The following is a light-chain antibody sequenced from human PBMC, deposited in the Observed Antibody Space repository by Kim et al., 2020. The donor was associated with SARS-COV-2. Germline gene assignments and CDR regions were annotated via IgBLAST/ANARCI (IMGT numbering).Light chain of an antibody. V-gene: IGKV3-20*01. Sequence: SPGERATLSCRASQSVSSSYLAWYQQKPGQAPRLLIYSASSRATGIPDRFSGSGSGTDFTLTISRLEPEDFAVYYCQQYGSSPGYSFGQGTKLEI. CDR2: SAS. CDR1: QSVSSSY. CDR3: QQYGSSPGYS. J-gene: IGKJ2*03.